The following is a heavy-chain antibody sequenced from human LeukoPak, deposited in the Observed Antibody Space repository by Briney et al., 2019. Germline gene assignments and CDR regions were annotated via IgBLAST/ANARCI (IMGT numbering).Heavy chain of an antibody. CDR3: AKDLSTNDFWSGYYYFDY. V-gene: IGHV3-23*01. Sequence: PGGSLRLSCAASGFTFSSYAMSWVRQAPGKGLEWVSATSGSGGSTYYADSVKGRFTISRDNSKNTLYLQMNSLRAEDTAVYYCAKDLSTNDFWSGYYYFDYWGQGTLVTVSS. CDR1: GFTFSSYA. D-gene: IGHD3-3*01. CDR2: TSGSGGST. J-gene: IGHJ4*02.